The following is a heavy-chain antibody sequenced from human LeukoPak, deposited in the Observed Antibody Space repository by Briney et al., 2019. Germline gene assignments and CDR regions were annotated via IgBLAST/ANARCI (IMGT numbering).Heavy chain of an antibody. D-gene: IGHD6-13*01. CDR2: IYYSGST. V-gene: IGHV4-59*01. CDR1: GGSISSYY. Sequence: SETLSLTCTVSGGSISSYYWSWIRQPPRKGLEGMGYIYYSGSTNYNPSLKSRVTISVDTSKNQFSLKLSSVTAADTAVYYCARVTIAAAGTFWFDPWGQGTLVTVSS. CDR3: ARVTIAAAGTFWFDP. J-gene: IGHJ5*02.